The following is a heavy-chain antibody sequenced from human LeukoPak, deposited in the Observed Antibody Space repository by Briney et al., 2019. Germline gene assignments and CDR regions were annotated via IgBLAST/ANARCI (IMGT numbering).Heavy chain of an antibody. V-gene: IGHV4-59*01. CDR3: ARLRGGRSASPNFDY. D-gene: IGHD3-10*01. CDR2: IYYSGST. J-gene: IGHJ4*02. Sequence: PSETLSLTCTVSGGSISSYYWSWIRQPPGKGLEWLGYIYYSGSTNYNPSLKSRVTISVDTSKNQFSLKLSSATAADTAVYYCARLRGGRSASPNFDYWGQGTLVTVSS. CDR1: GGSISSYY.